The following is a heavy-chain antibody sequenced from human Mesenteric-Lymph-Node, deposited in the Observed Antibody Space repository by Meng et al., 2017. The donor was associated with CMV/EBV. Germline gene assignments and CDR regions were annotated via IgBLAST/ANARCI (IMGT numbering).Heavy chain of an antibody. D-gene: IGHD2-15*01. CDR3: AKSLGYCSGGSCYGMDV. Sequence: GESLKISCAASGFTFSSYGMHWVRQAPGKGLEWVSVIYSGGSSTYYADSVKGRFTISRDNSKNTLYLQMNSLRAEDTAVYYCAKSLGYCSGGSCYGMDVWGQGTTVTVSS. J-gene: IGHJ6*02. CDR2: IYSGGSST. V-gene: IGHV3-23*03. CDR1: GFTFSSYG.